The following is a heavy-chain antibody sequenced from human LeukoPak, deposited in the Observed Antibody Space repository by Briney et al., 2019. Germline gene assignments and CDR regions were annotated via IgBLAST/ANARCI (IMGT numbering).Heavy chain of an antibody. D-gene: IGHD1-1*01. CDR3: AREQNDYFDY. CDR1: GFAVSTND. Sequence: GGSLRLSCAASGFAVSTNDMSWIRQTPGKGLEWVSYISGSSSYINYADSVKGRVTISRDNARNSLFLQMNSLRAEDTAVYYCAREQNDYFDYWGQGTLVTVSS. V-gene: IGHV3-11*05. CDR2: ISGSSSYI. J-gene: IGHJ4*02.